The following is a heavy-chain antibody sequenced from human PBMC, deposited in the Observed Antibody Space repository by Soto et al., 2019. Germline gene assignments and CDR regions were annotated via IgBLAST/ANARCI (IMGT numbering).Heavy chain of an antibody. CDR3: ARDMGSSSWSPFDP. J-gene: IGHJ5*02. Sequence: GASVKLSCKDSGYTFTSDARHWVRQAPGQRLEWMGWINAGNGNTKYSQKFQGRVTITRDTSASTAYMELSSLRSEDTAVYYCARDMGSSSWSPFDPWGQGTQVTVSS. CDR1: GYTFTSDA. CDR2: INAGNGNT. V-gene: IGHV1-3*01. D-gene: IGHD6-13*01.